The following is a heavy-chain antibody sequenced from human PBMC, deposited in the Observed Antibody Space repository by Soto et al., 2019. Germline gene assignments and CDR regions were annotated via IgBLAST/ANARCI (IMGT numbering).Heavy chain of an antibody. J-gene: IGHJ3*01. CDR3: EKAYSGPFDV. V-gene: IGHV3-30*18. CDR1: G. D-gene: IGHD5-12*01. CDR2: ISYDGSRK. Sequence: GVHWIRKDPGKGLEWVALISYDGSRKYYADSVKGLFTISRDNSKNTLYLQVNSLRAEDTAVYYCEKAYSGPFDVCGQATLVSVSS.